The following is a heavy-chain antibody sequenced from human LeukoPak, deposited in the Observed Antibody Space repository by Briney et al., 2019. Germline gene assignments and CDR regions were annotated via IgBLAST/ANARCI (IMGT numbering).Heavy chain of an antibody. D-gene: IGHD5-24*01. CDR3: AVGIEMATDSGAFDI. J-gene: IGHJ3*02. CDR1: GFTFSSYW. V-gene: IGHV3-7*01. CDR2: IKQDGSEK. Sequence: PGGSLRLSCAASGFTFSSYWMSWVRQAPGKGLEWVANIKQDGSEKYYVDSVKGRFTISRDNAKNSLYLQMNSLRAEDTAAYYCAVGIEMATDSGAFDIWGQGTMVTVSS.